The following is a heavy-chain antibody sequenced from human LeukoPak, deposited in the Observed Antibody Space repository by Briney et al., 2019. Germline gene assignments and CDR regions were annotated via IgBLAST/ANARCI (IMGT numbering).Heavy chain of an antibody. V-gene: IGHV3-33*01. D-gene: IGHD6-13*01. CDR1: GFTFSSYG. J-gene: IGHJ4*02. CDR2: IWYDGSNK. Sequence: GGSLRLSCAASGFTFSSYGMHWVRQAPGMGLEWVAVIWYDGSNKYYADSVKGRFTISRDNSKNTLYLQMNSLRAEDTAVYYCARGQLGLHYFDYWGQGTLVTVSS. CDR3: ARGQLGLHYFDY.